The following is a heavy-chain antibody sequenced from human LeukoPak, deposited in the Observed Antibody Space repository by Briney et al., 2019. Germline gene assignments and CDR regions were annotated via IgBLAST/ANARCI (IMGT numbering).Heavy chain of an antibody. D-gene: IGHD3-22*01. CDR2: ISGSGGST. V-gene: IGHV3-23*01. J-gene: IGHJ4*02. CDR1: GFTFSSYA. Sequence: GGSLRLSCAASGFTFSSYAMSWVRQAPGEGLEWVSAISGSGGSTYYADSVKGRFTISRDNSKNTLYLQMNSLRAEDTAVYYCAKSKYYYDSSGYDYWGQGTLVTVSS. CDR3: AKSKYYYDSSGYDY.